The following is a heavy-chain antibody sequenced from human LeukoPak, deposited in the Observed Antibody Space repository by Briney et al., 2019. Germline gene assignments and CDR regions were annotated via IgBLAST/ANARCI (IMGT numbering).Heavy chain of an antibody. CDR2: IYYNGNT. CDR3: AGGPSGSYGQTLY. J-gene: IGHJ4*02. D-gene: IGHD1-26*01. Sequence: SETLSLTCTVSGGSISSYYWSWIRQPPGKGLEWIGYIYYNGNTDYNPSLRSRVTISVDTSKNQFSLKLSSVTAADTAVYYCAGGPSGSYGQTLYWGQGTLVTVSS. V-gene: IGHV4-59*01. CDR1: GGSISSYY.